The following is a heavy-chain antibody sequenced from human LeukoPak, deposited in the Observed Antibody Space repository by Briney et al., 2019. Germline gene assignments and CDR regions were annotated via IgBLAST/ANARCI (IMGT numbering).Heavy chain of an antibody. J-gene: IGHJ5*02. CDR3: SYGYRHAHT. Sequence: PSETLSLTCTVSGGSISSGSYYWSWIRQPAGKGLEWIGRIYTSGSTNYNPSLKSRVTISVDTSKNQFSLKLSSVTAADTAVYYCSYGYRHAHTWGQGTRVTVSS. V-gene: IGHV4-61*02. CDR1: GGSISSGSYY. D-gene: IGHD5-18*01. CDR2: IYTSGST.